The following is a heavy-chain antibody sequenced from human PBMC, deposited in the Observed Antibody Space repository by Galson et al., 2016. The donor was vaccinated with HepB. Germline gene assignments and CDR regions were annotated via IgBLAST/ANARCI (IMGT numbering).Heavy chain of an antibody. V-gene: IGHV3-30*04. CDR1: GINFSSCA. D-gene: IGHD5-12*01. Sequence: SLRLSCAGSGINFSSCALHWVRQAPGKGLEWEAVISDDGRQKYYADSVKGRFTISKDDSKNTLYLQMNSLRVEDAAVYYCARDVHGRLAVATGGFFDCWGQGTLVTVSS. CDR3: ARDVHGRLAVATGGFFDC. J-gene: IGHJ4*02. CDR2: ISDDGRQK.